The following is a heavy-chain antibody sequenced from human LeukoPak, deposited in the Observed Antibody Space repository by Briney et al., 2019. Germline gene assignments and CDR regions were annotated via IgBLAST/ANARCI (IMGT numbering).Heavy chain of an antibody. CDR1: GGSFSGYY. CDR2: INHSGRT. CDR3: ARRLRGFDS. D-gene: IGHD5-12*01. J-gene: IGHJ5*01. Sequence: SETLSLTCAVYGGSFSGYYWSWIRQPPGKGLEWIGEINHSGRTKYNPSLKSRVTISVDTSKNQFSLKLSSVTAADTALYYCARRLRGFDSWGQGTLVTVSS. V-gene: IGHV4-34*01.